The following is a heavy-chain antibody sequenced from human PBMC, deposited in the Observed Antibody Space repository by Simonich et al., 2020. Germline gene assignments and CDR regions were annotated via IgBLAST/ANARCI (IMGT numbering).Heavy chain of an antibody. Sequence: QVQLVQSGAEVKKPGASVKVSCKASGSTFTGYYMHWVRQAPGQGLECIGWINPNSGGTNYAQNFQGRVTMTRDTAISTAYMERSRLRSDDTAVYYCARDLRGSYYYYYYMDVWGKGTTVTVSS. V-gene: IGHV1-2*02. CDR2: INPNSGGT. CDR1: GSTFTGYY. J-gene: IGHJ6*03. D-gene: IGHD1-26*01. CDR3: ARDLRGSYYYYYYMDV.